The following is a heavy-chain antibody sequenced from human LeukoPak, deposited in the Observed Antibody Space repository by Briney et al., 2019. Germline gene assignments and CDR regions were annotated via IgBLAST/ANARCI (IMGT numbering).Heavy chain of an antibody. V-gene: IGHV3-30*04. Sequence: PGGSLRLSCAASGFTFSSHAMHWVRQAPGKGLEWVAVISYDGSNKYYADSVKGRFTISRDNSKNTLYLQMNSLRAEDTAVYYCARGTYYYDSSGYYRNYGMDVWGQGTTVTVSS. D-gene: IGHD3-22*01. CDR1: GFTFSSHA. CDR2: ISYDGSNK. J-gene: IGHJ6*02. CDR3: ARGTYYYDSSGYYRNYGMDV.